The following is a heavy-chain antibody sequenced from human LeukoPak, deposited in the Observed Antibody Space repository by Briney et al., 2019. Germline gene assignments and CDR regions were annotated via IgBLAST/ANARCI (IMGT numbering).Heavy chain of an antibody. V-gene: IGHV4-59*08. CDR2: IYYSGST. CDR1: GGSISSYY. D-gene: IGHD6-13*01. J-gene: IGHJ4*02. Sequence: PSETLSLTCTVSGGSISSYYWSWIRQPPGKGLEWIGSIYYSGSTNYNPSLKSRVTISADTSKSQFSLKLSSVTAADTAMYYCARHGPIYSTTWYYYWGQGTLVTVSS. CDR3: ARHGPIYSTTWYYY.